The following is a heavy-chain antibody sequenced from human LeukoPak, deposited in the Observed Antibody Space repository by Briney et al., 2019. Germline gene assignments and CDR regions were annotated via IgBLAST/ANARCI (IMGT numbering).Heavy chain of an antibody. CDR1: GFMFSRHA. Sequence: GGSLGLSCAASGFMFSRHAMHWVRQAPGKGLEWVAVISYDGSNKKYADSVKGRFTVSRDMSKHTLYLQMNSLRDEDTAVYYCARELSGSYDYWGQGTLVTV. D-gene: IGHD1-26*01. V-gene: IGHV3-30-3*01. CDR3: ARELSGSYDY. CDR2: ISYDGSNK. J-gene: IGHJ4*02.